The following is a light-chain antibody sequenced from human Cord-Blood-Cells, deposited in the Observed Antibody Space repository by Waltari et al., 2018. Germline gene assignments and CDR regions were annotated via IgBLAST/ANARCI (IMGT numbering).Light chain of an antibody. Sequence: QSALTQPASVSGSPGQSITISCPGTSSDVGSYNLVSWYQQHPGKAPKLMIYEVSKRPSVVSNRFSGSKSGNTASLTISGLQAEDEADYYCCSYAGSSTFEVFGTGTKVTVL. V-gene: IGLV2-23*02. CDR3: CSYAGSSTFEV. CDR2: EVS. CDR1: SSDVGSYNL. J-gene: IGLJ1*01.